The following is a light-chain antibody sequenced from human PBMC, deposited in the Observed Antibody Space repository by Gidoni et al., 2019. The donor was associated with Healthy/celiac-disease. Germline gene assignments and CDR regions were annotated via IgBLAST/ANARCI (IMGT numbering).Light chain of an antibody. CDR1: QSISSW. V-gene: IGKV1-5*03. CDR3: QQYNSYSRA. CDR2: KAY. J-gene: IGKJ1*01. Sequence: DIQMTQSPSTLSASVGDRVTITCRASQSISSWLAWYQQKPGNAPKLMIYKAYSLESGVPSRFSGSGSGTEFTLTISSLQPDDFATYYCQQYNSYSRAFGQGNKVEIK.